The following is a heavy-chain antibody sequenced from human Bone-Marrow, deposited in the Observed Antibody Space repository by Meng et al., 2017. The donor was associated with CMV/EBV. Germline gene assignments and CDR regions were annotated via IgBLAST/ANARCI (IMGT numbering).Heavy chain of an antibody. D-gene: IGHD2-21*01. CDR1: GFTFSGSA. V-gene: IGHV3-73*01. J-gene: IGHJ4*02. Sequence: GESLKISCAASGFTFSGSAMHWVRQASGKGLEWVGRIRSKANSYATAYAASVKGRFTISRDDSKITAYLQMNSLKTEDTAVYYCTRRGEGSYCGGDCSLIFDYWGQGTLVTVSS. CDR2: IRSKANSYAT. CDR3: TRRGEGSYCGGDCSLIFDY.